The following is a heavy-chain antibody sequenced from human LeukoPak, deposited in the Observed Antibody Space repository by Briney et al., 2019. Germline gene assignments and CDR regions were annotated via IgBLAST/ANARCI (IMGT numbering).Heavy chain of an antibody. D-gene: IGHD1-1*01. J-gene: IGHJ3*02. CDR1: GYTFATSS. V-gene: IGHV1-18*01. Sequence: ASVKVSCKAFGYTFATSSISWVRQAPGQRLEWMGWISPNNGNTHYAQGVQGRVTMTTDTSRSTAYMELRSLRSDDTAVYYCTGVRNSNNWWGAFDIWGQGTMVTVSS. CDR3: TGVRNSNNWWGAFDI. CDR2: ISPNNGNT.